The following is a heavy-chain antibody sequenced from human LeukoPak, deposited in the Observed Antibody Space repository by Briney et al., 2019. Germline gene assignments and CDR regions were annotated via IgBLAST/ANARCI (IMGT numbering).Heavy chain of an antibody. J-gene: IGHJ3*02. CDR1: GGSFSSYY. V-gene: IGHV4-34*01. CDR3: ATSIGHAFDI. D-gene: IGHD3-22*01. CDR2: INHSGRT. Sequence: NPSETLSLTCAVYGGSFSSYYWTWIRQPPGKGLEWIGEINHSGRTNYNPSLKSRVTISVDRSKNQFSLKLSSVTAADTAVYYCATSIGHAFDIWGQGTMVTVSS.